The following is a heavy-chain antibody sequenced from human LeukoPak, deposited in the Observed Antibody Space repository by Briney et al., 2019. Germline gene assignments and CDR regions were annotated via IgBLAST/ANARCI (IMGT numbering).Heavy chain of an antibody. CDR1: YYSISTGYF. V-gene: IGHV4-38-2*02. CDR2: ICQSGSN. D-gene: IGHD1-26*01. CDR3: ARDRVGIRPYYMDV. Sequence: PSETLSLTCTVSYYSISTGYFWGWVRQPPGKGLEWIGSICQSGSNYYNPSLESRVTISVDTSKNQFSLSLSSVTAADTAVYFCARDRVGIRPYYMDVWGKGTTVTVSS. J-gene: IGHJ6*03.